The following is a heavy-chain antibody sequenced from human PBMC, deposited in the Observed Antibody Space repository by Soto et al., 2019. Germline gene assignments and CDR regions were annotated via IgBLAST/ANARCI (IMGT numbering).Heavy chain of an antibody. J-gene: IGHJ5*02. CDR2: ISAYNGNT. Sequence: ASVKVSCKASGYTFTIYGISWVRQAPGQGLEWMGWISAYNGNTNYAQKLQGRVTMTTDTSTSTAYMELRSLRSDDTAVYYCARDEYYYDSSGYSNWFDPWGQGTLVTVSS. CDR1: GYTFTIYG. CDR3: ARDEYYYDSSGYSNWFDP. V-gene: IGHV1-18*04. D-gene: IGHD3-22*01.